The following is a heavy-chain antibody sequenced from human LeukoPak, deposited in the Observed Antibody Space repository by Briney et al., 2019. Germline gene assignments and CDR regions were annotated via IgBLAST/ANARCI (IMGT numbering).Heavy chain of an antibody. V-gene: IGHV1-18*01. CDR1: GYTFTSYG. CDR3: AREEAAGLIDY. CDR2: ISANNGNT. D-gene: IGHD6-13*01. J-gene: IGHJ4*02. Sequence: ASVTVSFKASGYTFTSYGISWVRQAPGQGLEWMGWISANNGNTNYAQKLQGRVTMTTDTSTSTAYMELRSLRSDDTAVYYCAREEAAGLIDYWGQGTLVTVSS.